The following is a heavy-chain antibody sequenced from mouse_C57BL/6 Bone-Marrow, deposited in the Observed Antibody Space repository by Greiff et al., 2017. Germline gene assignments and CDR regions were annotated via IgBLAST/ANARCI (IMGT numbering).Heavy chain of an antibody. Sequence: EVKLMESGPGLVKPSQSLSLSCSATGYSITSGYYWYWIRQCPGNKLEWMGYISYDGSNNYNPSLKNLISITRDTSKNQFFLKLNSVTTEDTATYYCARGRVYDGYYGAMDYWGQGTSLTVSS. CDR1: GYSITSGYY. CDR3: ARGRVYDGYYGAMDY. J-gene: IGHJ4*01. D-gene: IGHD2-3*01. V-gene: IGHV3-6*01. CDR2: ISYDGSN.